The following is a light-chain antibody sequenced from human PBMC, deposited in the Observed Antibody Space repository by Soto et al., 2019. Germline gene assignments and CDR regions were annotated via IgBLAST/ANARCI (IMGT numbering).Light chain of an antibody. Sequence: DIPLTQSPSSLSASVGDRLTITCRASQSISTYLNWYQQKSGKAPKILIFAASSLPSGVPSSFSGSGSGTDFTLTITSLQPEDFATYYCQQSFTTPRTSGQRTKVEIK. J-gene: IGKJ1*01. V-gene: IGKV1-39*01. CDR1: QSISTY. CDR2: AAS. CDR3: QQSFTTPRT.